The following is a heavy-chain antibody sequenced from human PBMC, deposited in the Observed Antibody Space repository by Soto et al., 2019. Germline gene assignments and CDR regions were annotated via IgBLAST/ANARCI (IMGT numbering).Heavy chain of an antibody. Sequence: SQTLSLTCAISGDSVSSNSAAWNWIRQSPSRGLEWLGRTYYRSKWYNDYAVSVRSRITINPDTSKNQFSLQLNSVTPEDTALYYCSRGRITMVRGVIIPYVNWFDPWGQGTLVTVSS. D-gene: IGHD3-10*01. CDR3: SRGRITMVRGVIIPYVNWFDP. V-gene: IGHV6-1*01. CDR2: TYYRSKWYN. CDR1: GDSVSSNSAA. J-gene: IGHJ5*02.